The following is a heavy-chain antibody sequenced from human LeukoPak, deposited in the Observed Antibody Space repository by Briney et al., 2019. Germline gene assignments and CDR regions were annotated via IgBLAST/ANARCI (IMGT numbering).Heavy chain of an antibody. V-gene: IGHV3-33*01. J-gene: IGHJ4*02. D-gene: IGHD3-22*01. CDR3: AREGSGYSLDY. CDR1: GFTFSSYG. Sequence: GRSLRLSCAASGFTFSSYGMHWVRQAPGKGLEWVAVIWYDGSNKYYTDSVKGRFTISRDNSKNTLYLQMNSLRAEDTAVYYCAREGSGYSLDYWGQGTLVTVSS. CDR2: IWYDGSNK.